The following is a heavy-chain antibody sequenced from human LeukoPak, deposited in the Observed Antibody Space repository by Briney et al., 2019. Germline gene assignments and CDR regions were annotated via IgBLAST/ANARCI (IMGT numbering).Heavy chain of an antibody. J-gene: IGHJ4*02. CDR1: GFTFRSYG. D-gene: IGHD3-22*01. V-gene: IGHV3-30*03. Sequence: GGSLRLSCAASGFTFRSYGMHWVRQAPGKGLEWVAVISYDGSNEYYVGSVKGRFTISRDNSKNTLYLQTDSLRAEDTAVYYCARAPSGYYPYFDYWGQGTLVTVSS. CDR2: ISYDGSNE. CDR3: ARAPSGYYPYFDY.